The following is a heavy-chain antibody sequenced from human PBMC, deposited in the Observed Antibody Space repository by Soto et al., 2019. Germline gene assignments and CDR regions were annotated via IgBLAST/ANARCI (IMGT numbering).Heavy chain of an antibody. J-gene: IGHJ5*02. CDR1: GGSVSSNTAS. Sequence: PSQTLSLTCAISGGSVSSNTASWNWIRQSPSRGLEWLGRTYFRSKWYNDYAVSVKSRIIINPDTSNNQFSLQLNSVTPEDTAVYFGAKGDNPGPKTGYAFDPWGQGIMVTVSS. CDR2: TYFRSKWYN. V-gene: IGHV6-1*01. CDR3: AKGDNPGPKTGYAFDP. D-gene: IGHD5-12*01.